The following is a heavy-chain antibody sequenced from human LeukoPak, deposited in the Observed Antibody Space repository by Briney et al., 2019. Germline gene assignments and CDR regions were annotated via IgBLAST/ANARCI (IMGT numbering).Heavy chain of an antibody. J-gene: IGHJ3*02. CDR1: GYTFTGYY. CDR3: AFPGGGDYHDAFDI. D-gene: IGHD1-26*01. Sequence: GASVKVSCKASGYTFTGYYMHWVRQAPGQGLEWMGWINPNSGGTNYAQKFQGRVTMTRDTSISTAYMELRSLRSDDTAVYYCAFPGGGDYHDAFDIWGQGTMVTVSS. V-gene: IGHV1-2*02. CDR2: INPNSGGT.